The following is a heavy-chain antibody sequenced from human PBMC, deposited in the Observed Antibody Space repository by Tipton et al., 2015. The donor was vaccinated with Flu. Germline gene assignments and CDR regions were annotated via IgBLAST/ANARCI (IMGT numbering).Heavy chain of an antibody. CDR2: IYTSGST. D-gene: IGHD3-3*01. CDR3: ARDGPRAGNYDFWSGYYGIYYYYGMDV. Sequence: LRLSCTVSGGSISSYYWSWIRQPAGKGLEWIGRIYTSGSTNYNPSLKSRVTMSVDTSKNQFSLKLSSVTAADTAVYYCARDGPRAGNYDFWSGYYGIYYYYGMDVWGQGTTVTVSS. J-gene: IGHJ6*02. CDR1: GGSISSYY. V-gene: IGHV4-4*07.